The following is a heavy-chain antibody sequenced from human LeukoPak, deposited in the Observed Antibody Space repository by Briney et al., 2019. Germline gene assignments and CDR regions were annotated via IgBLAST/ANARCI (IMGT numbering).Heavy chain of an antibody. Sequence: GGSLRLSCAASGFTVSSNYMSWVRQAPGKGLEWVSIIYSGGSTFYADSVKGRFTTSRDNAKNSLYLQMNSLRAEDTAVYYCARSSRELGGYAPWELMPPFDYWGQGTLVTVSS. V-gene: IGHV3-53*01. D-gene: IGHD1-7*01. CDR2: IYSGGST. CDR3: ARSSRELGGYAPWELMPPFDY. J-gene: IGHJ4*02. CDR1: GFTVSSNY.